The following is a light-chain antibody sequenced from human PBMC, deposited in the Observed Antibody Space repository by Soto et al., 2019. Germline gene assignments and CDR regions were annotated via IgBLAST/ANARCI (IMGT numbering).Light chain of an antibody. CDR1: QSVITN. V-gene: IGKV3-15*01. Sequence: EIVMTQSPATLSVSPGDRATLSCRASQSVITNLAWYQQKPGQAPRLLVYGASTRATDIPARFSGSGSGVEFGLAISDLQAEDFAVYYGRECDNGALPITFGQGTRLEIK. J-gene: IGKJ5*01. CDR3: RECDNGALPIT. CDR2: GAS.